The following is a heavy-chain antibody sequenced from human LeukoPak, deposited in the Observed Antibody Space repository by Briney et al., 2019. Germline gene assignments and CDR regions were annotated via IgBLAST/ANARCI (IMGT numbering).Heavy chain of an antibody. Sequence: GASVKVSCKASGGTFSSYAISWVRQAPGQGLEWMGRIIPILGIANYAQKFQGRVTITADKSTSTAYMELSSLRSEDTAVYYCATRTGYSNFYYYYGMDVWGQGTTVTVSS. CDR3: ATRTGYSNFYYYYGMDV. D-gene: IGHD4-11*01. J-gene: IGHJ6*02. V-gene: IGHV1-69*04. CDR1: GGTFSSYA. CDR2: IIPILGIA.